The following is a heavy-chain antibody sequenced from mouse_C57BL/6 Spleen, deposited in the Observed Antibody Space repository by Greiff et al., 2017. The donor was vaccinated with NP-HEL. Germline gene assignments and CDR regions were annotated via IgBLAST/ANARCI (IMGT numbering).Heavy chain of an antibody. CDR3: TRLTTVVEFDY. J-gene: IGHJ2*01. CDR2: IDPETGGT. D-gene: IGHD1-1*01. V-gene: IGHV1-15*01. Sequence: QVQLQQSGAELVRPGASVTLSCKASGYTLTDYEMHWVKQTPVHGLEWIGAIDPETGGTAYNQKFKGKAILTADKSSSTAYMELRSLTSEDSAVYYCTRLTTVVEFDYWGQGTTLTVSS. CDR1: GYTLTDYE.